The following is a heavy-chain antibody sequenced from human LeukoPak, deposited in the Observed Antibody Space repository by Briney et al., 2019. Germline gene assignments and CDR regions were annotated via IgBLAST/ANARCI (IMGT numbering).Heavy chain of an antibody. CDR1: GYTFTTYA. D-gene: IGHD6-13*01. CDR2: INAGNGNT. CDR3: ARDPIGSRWPYYFDY. J-gene: IGHJ4*02. V-gene: IGHV1-3*01. Sequence: ASVKVSCKASGYTFTTYAMHWVRQAPGQRLEWMGWINAGNGNTRYSQKFQARVTITRDTSASTAYMELSSLRSEDTAVYYCARDPIGSRWPYYFDYWGQGTLVTVSS.